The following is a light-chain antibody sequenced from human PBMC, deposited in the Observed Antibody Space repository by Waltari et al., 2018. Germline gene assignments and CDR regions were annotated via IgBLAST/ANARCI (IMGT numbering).Light chain of an antibody. CDR3: QQHGTSPYT. J-gene: IGKJ2*01. CDR1: QSVSSNY. Sequence: DIVFTQSPRTLSLSPGETATLSCRASQSVSSNYLAWYQQKPGQAPSLLIYAASSRATGVPDRISGSGSGTDFTLTLSRLEPEDFAVYYCQQHGTSPYTFGQGTKLQIK. CDR2: AAS. V-gene: IGKV3-20*01.